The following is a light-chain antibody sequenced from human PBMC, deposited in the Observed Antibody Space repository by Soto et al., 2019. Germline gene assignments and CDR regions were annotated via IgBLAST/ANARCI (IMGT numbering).Light chain of an antibody. CDR2: GAA. J-gene: IGKJ1*01. V-gene: IGKV3-20*01. Sequence: EIVLTQSPDTLSLSPGERATHTCRASQSITSSYLAWYQQKPGQAPRLLIYGAANRATGIPDRFSGSGSGTDFTLTISRLEPEDFAVYYCQQYGTSPSWTFGQGTKVEIK. CDR1: QSITSSY. CDR3: QQYGTSPSWT.